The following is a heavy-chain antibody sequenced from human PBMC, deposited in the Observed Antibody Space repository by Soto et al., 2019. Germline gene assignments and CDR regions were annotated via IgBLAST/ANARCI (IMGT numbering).Heavy chain of an antibody. J-gene: IGHJ5*02. CDR1: GDSITNGDYY. CDR2: IYYNGIT. D-gene: IGHD5-18*01. CDR3: ARGIQEGFDP. V-gene: IGHV4-30-4*01. Sequence: QVSLQESGPGLVKPSQTLSLTCFVSGDSITNGDYYWSWLRQPPGKELEWIAYIYYNGITHYKPSLKSRVTISLDPSKNLFSLKMTSVTDADTAVYSCARGIQEGFDPWGQGTLVTVSS.